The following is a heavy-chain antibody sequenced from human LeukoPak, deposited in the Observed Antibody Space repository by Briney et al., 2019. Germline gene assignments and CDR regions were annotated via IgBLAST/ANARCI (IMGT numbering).Heavy chain of an antibody. V-gene: IGHV1-18*01. D-gene: IGHD3-22*01. CDR1: GYTFTSYG. Sequence: VSVKVSCKASGYTFTSYGISWVRQAPGHGREWMGLISAYNGNTNYAQKLQGRVTMTTDTSTSTACMELRSLRSDDTAVYYCARDGYYDSSGYYETTYMYYFDYWGQGTLVTVSS. CDR2: ISAYNGNT. CDR3: ARDGYYDSSGYYETTYMYYFDY. J-gene: IGHJ4*02.